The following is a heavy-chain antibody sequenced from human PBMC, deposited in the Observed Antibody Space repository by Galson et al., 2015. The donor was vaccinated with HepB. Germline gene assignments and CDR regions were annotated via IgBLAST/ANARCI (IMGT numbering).Heavy chain of an antibody. V-gene: IGHV4-59*01. CDR3: ARDALIGFFDS. CDR1: GGSISNYY. CDR2: IYYSGST. Sequence: LSLTCTVSGGSISNYYWSWMRQPPGKGLEWIGFIYYSGSTTYNPSLKSRVTISVDTSKNQFSLKLSSVTAADTAVYYCARDALIGFFDSWGQGTLVTVSS. D-gene: IGHD3-22*01. J-gene: IGHJ4*02.